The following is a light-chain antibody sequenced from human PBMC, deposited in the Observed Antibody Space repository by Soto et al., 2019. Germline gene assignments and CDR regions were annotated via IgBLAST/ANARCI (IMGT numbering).Light chain of an antibody. CDR2: DAS. CDR1: QGISRW. J-gene: IGKJ1*01. V-gene: IGKV1-5*01. Sequence: DTQMTQSPSTLSASVGDRVTITCRASQGISRWLAWYQQKPGKAPKLLIYDASNLQSGVPSRFSGSGSGTEFTLTISSLQPDDFATYYCQQYNAYRTFGQGTKVEIK. CDR3: QQYNAYRT.